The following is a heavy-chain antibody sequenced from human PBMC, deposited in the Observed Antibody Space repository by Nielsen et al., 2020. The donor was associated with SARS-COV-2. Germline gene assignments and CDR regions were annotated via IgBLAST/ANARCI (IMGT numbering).Heavy chain of an antibody. V-gene: IGHV3-23*01. J-gene: IGHJ4*02. CDR3: AKDYDFWSAYPTD. Sequence: GESLKISCAASGFTFSSYAMSWVRQAPGKGLEWVSAISASGGSTYYADSVKGRFTISRDNSKNTLYLQMNSLRAEDTAIYYCAKDYDFWSAYPTDWGQGTLVTVSS. D-gene: IGHD3-3*01. CDR2: ISASGGST. CDR1: GFTFSSYA.